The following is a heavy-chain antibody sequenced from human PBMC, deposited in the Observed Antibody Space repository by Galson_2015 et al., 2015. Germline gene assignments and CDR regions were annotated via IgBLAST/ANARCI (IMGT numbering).Heavy chain of an antibody. J-gene: IGHJ5*02. CDR2: IHRSRTT. D-gene: IGHD6-13*01. Sequence: TLSLTCTVSGGSINSGALYWTWIRQHPGKGLEWIGYIHRSRTTYYLPSLKSRVTILVDASRSQFSLNLSSVTAADTAVYYCATYSSSTNCFDPWGQGTLVTVSS. CDR1: GGSINSGALY. V-gene: IGHV4-31*03. CDR3: ATYSSSTNCFDP.